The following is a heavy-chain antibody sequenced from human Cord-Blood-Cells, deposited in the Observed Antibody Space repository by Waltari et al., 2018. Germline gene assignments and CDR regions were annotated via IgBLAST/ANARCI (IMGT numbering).Heavy chain of an antibody. D-gene: IGHD3-3*01. J-gene: IGHJ4*02. CDR1: GGSISSGDYY. CDR2: IYYSGST. Sequence: QVQLQESGPGLVKPSQTLSPTCTVSGGSISSGDYYWSWIRQPPGKGLEWIGYIYYSGSTYYNPSLKSRVTISVDTSKNQFSLKLSSVTAADTAVYYCARRDSGYYNPYYFDYWGQGTLVTVSS. CDR3: ARRDSGYYNPYYFDY. V-gene: IGHV4-30-4*01.